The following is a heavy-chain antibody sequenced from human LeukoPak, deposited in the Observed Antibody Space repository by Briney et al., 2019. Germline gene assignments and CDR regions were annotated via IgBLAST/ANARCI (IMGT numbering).Heavy chain of an antibody. D-gene: IGHD1-26*01. CDR2: IKNKTNGGTT. J-gene: IGHJ5*02. CDR3: TTTIVGVTTWFDP. CDR1: GFTLSNAY. V-gene: IGHV3-15*01. Sequence: GGSLRLSCAASGFTLSNAYMSWARQAPGKGLEWVGRIKNKTNGGTTDYAAPVKGIFTISRDDSKNTLYLQMNSLKTEDTAVYYCTTTIVGVTTWFDPWGQGTLVTVSS.